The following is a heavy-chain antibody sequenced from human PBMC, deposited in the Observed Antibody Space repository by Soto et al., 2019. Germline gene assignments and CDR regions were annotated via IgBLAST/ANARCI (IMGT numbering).Heavy chain of an antibody. V-gene: IGHV4-34*01. Sequence: WETLSLTCAVYGGSFNGYYWSWIRQPPGEGPEWIGDINHSGSTNYNPSLKSRVTISVDTSKNQFSLKLRSVTVADMAVFYCARAPDKYYFDSWSQGTLVTVSS. J-gene: IGHJ4*02. CDR2: INHSGST. CDR3: ARAPDKYYFDS. CDR1: GGSFNGYY.